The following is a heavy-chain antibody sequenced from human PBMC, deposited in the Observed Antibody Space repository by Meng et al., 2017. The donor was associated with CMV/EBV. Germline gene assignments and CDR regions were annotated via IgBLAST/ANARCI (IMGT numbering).Heavy chain of an antibody. CDR2: IRSKAYGGTT. J-gene: IGHJ3*02. V-gene: IGHV3-49*04. CDR3: TRVGHDVFDI. Sequence: SCTASGFNFADYVMSWVRQAPGKGLEWVGFIRSKAYGGTTEHAASVKGRFTISRDDSKSIAYLQMNSLKTEDTAVYYCTRVGHDVFDIWGQGTMVTVSS. CDR1: GFNFADYV.